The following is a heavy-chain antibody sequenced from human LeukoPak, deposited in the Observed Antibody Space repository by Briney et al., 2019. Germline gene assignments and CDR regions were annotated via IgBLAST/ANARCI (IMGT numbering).Heavy chain of an antibody. J-gene: IGHJ5*02. CDR3: ARVGVQLWFTEGGWFDP. CDR2: IYYSGST. CDR1: GDSVSSGNYY. Sequence: SETLSLTCIVSGDSVSSGNYYWSWIRLPPGKGLEWIGYIYYSGSTNYNPSLKSRVTISVDTSKNQFSLELSSVTAADTAVYYCARVGVQLWFTEGGWFDPWGQGTLVTVSS. D-gene: IGHD5-18*01. V-gene: IGHV4-61*01.